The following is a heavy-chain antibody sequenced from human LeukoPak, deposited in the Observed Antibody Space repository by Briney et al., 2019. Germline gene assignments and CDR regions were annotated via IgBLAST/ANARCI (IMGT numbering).Heavy chain of an antibody. CDR1: GGSISSGSYY. J-gene: IGHJ4*02. D-gene: IGHD2-2*01. CDR3: ATHYCSSTSCYPGEDY. CDR2: IYTSGST. V-gene: IGHV4-61*02. Sequence: SQTLPLTCTVSGGSISSGSYYWSWIRQPAGKGLEWIGRIYTSGSTNYNPSLKSRVTISVDTSKNQFSLKLSSVTAADTAVYYCATHYCSSTSCYPGEDYWGQGTLVTVSS.